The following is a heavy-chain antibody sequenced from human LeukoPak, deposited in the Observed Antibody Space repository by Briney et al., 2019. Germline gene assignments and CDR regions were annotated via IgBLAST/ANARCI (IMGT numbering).Heavy chain of an antibody. V-gene: IGHV1-46*01. CDR3: ARAGFGESELAADY. CDR1: GYIFTGYY. J-gene: IGHJ4*02. CDR2: ITPSGDST. D-gene: IGHD3-10*01. Sequence: ASVKVSCKASGYIFTGYYMHWVRQAPGQGLEWMGIITPSGDSTRYAQKFQGRVTMTRDTSTTTVYMELSSLRSEDTAVYYCARAGFGESELAADYWGQGTLVTVSS.